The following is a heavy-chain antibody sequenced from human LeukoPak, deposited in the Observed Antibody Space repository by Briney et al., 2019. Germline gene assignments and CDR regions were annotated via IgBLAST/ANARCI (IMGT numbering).Heavy chain of an antibody. CDR2: IYTIGST. CDR1: GVSISSDY. CDR3: AREPTGVGVVKDAFDI. Sequence: PSETLSLTCTVSGVSISSDYWSWIRQPAGQGLEWIGRIYTIGSTNYNPSLKSRVTITVDKSKNQFSLKLSSVTAADAAVYYCAREPTGVGVVKDAFDIWGQGTMVIVSS. J-gene: IGHJ3*02. V-gene: IGHV4-4*07. D-gene: IGHD3-3*01.